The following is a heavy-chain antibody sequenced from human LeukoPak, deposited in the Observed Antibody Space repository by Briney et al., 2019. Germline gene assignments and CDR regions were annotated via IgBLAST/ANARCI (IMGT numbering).Heavy chain of an antibody. CDR3: AKDRCSNGIGCLYYYMDV. V-gene: IGHV3-30*02. J-gene: IGHJ6*04. Sequence: GGSLRLSCAASGFTFSRYWMSWVRQAPGKGLEWVAYIQYDRSNQQYAGSVKGRFSISRDNSKNTLYLQMNSLRAEDTAVYYCAKDRCSNGIGCLYYYMDVWGKGTTVTISS. CDR1: GFTFSRYW. CDR2: IQYDRSNQ. D-gene: IGHD2-8*01.